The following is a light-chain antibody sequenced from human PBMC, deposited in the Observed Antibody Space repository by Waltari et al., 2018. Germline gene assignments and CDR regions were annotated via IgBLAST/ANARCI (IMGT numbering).Light chain of an antibody. V-gene: IGKV1-5*03. CDR3: QQYHSFSRFA. J-gene: IGKJ3*01. Sequence: DIQMTQSPSTLSASVGDRVTTTCRASQRITTWLVWYQQKPGRAPKLLIYKASTLQSGVPSRFSASGSGTEFTLTISSLQPDDFATYYCQQYHSFSRFAFGPGTKVHLK. CDR1: QRITTW. CDR2: KAS.